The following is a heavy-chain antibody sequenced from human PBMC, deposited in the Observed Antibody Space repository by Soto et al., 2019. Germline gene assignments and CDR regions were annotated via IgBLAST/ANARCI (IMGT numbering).Heavy chain of an antibody. CDR1: SYY. CDR3: ARSSGGNFGIIIEGTNWFAP. CDR2: INPHGGST. J-gene: IGHJ5*02. V-gene: IGHV1-46*01. D-gene: IGHD1-26*01. Sequence: SYYINWVRQAPGQWLEWMGVINPHGGSTAYAQKFKGRVTLTRDTSASTVYMEVSSLTSEDTAMYYCARSSGGNFGIIIEGTNWFAPWGQGTLVTVSS.